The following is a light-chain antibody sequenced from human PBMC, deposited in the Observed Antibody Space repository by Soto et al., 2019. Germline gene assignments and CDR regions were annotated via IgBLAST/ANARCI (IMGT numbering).Light chain of an antibody. J-gene: IGKJ2*01. CDR3: QQYNNWPPYT. CDR2: GAS. V-gene: IGKV3-15*01. Sequence: EIVMTQSPATLSVSPGERATLSCRASQSVSTNLAWYQQKLGQPPRLLIYGASTRATGIPARFSGSGSGTEFTLTISSPQSEDFAVYYCQQYNNWPPYTFGQGTKLEIK. CDR1: QSVSTN.